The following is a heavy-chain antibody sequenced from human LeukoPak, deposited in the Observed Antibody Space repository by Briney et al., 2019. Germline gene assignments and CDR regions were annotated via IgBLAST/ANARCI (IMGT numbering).Heavy chain of an antibody. CDR1: GGSISSSSYY. J-gene: IGHJ4*02. CDR3: ARHGPGRVVHDY. D-gene: IGHD3-3*01. V-gene: IGHV4-39*01. Sequence: SETLSFTCTVSGGSISSSSYYWGWIRQPPGKGLEWIGSIYYSGSTYYNPSLKSRFTISVDTSENQFSLKLSSVTAADTAVYYCARHGPGRVVHDYWGQGTLVTVSS. CDR2: IYYSGST.